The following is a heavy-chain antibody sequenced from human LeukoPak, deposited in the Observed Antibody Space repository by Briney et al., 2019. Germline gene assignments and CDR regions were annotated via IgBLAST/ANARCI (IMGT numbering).Heavy chain of an antibody. D-gene: IGHD6-6*01. CDR1: GGSISSSDYY. CDR3: ARRLVSSSFIDY. Sequence: LETLSLTCTVSGGSISSSDYYWGWIRQPPGKGLEWIASIYYRGTTHYNPSHQSRVTMSVDTSKNQFSLKLTSMTAADTAVYYCARRLVSSSFIDYWGQGTLVTVSS. J-gene: IGHJ4*02. V-gene: IGHV4-39*01. CDR2: IYYRGTT.